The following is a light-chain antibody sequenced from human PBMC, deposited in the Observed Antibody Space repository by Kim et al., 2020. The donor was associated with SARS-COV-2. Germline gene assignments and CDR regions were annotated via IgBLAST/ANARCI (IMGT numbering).Light chain of an antibody. Sequence: ETVLTQSPGTLSLSPGERATLSCRASQSVSSRYLAWYQQKPGQAPRLLIYDASSRATGIPDRFSGSGSGTDFTLTISRLEPEDFAVYYCQQHDNSPSWTFGQGTKVDIK. CDR3: QQHDNSPSWT. CDR1: QSVSSRY. CDR2: DAS. V-gene: IGKV3-20*01. J-gene: IGKJ1*01.